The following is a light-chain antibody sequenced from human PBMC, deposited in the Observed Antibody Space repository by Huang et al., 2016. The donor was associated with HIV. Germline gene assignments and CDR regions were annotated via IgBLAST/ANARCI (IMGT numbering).Light chain of an antibody. CDR1: QSVSAY. CDR2: GAS. J-gene: IGKJ4*01. V-gene: IGKV3-11*01. Sequence: EIVLTQSPATLSLSPGERATLSCRASQSVSAYLAWYQQKPGQAPRLRIYGASNRSTCIPARFSGRGSGTDFTLTISSLEPEDFAVYYCQQRSDWPLTFGGGTKVEIK. CDR3: QQRSDWPLT.